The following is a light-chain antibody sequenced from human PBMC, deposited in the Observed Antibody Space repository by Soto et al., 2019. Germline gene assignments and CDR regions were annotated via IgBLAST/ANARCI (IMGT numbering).Light chain of an antibody. J-gene: IGLJ2*01. CDR3: AAWDDSLSGVV. CDR1: SSNIGSNS. CDR2: ENN. Sequence: QPVLTQSPSASGTPGQRVTISCSGSSSNIGSNSVYWYQHLPGTAPKLLMYENNQRPSGVPDRFSGSKSGTSASLAISGLRSEDEADYYCAAWDDSLSGVVFGGGTKLTVL. V-gene: IGLV1-47*01.